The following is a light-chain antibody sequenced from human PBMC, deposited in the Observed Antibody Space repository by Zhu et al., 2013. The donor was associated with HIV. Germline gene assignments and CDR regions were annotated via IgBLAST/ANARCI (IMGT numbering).Light chain of an antibody. CDR2: GAS. CDR1: QSVGST. CDR3: QQYGSSPLFT. Sequence: ETVMTQSPAMMSVSPGERATLSCRASQSVGSTLAWYQQKPGQAPRLLIYGASSRATGIPDRFSGSGSGTDFTLTISRLEPEDFAVYYCQQYGSSPLFTFGPGTKVDIK. J-gene: IGKJ3*01. V-gene: IGKV3-20*01.